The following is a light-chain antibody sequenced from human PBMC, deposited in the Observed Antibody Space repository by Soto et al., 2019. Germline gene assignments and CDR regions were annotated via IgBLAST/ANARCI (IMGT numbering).Light chain of an antibody. Sequence: EVVLTQSPVTLSLSPGERATLSCRASQSFRGLLAWYQQKPGQAPRLLIYDAYNRATGIPPRFSGSGSGTDFTLTISSLETEDSAVYDGPQRHMWPITVGQGTRLEIK. CDR2: DAY. J-gene: IGKJ5*01. V-gene: IGKV3-11*01. CDR1: QSFRGL. CDR3: PQRHMWPIT.